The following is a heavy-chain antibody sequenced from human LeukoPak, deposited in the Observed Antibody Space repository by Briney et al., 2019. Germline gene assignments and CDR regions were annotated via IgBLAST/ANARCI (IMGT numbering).Heavy chain of an antibody. V-gene: IGHV3-30*18. J-gene: IGHJ4*02. CDR2: ISYDGSNK. D-gene: IGHD4-17*01. CDR3: AKDLSPWGDYGGDEFDY. CDR1: GFTFSSYG. Sequence: GRSLRLSCAASGFTFSSYGMHWVRQAPGKGLGWVAVISYDGSNKYYADSVKGRFTISRDNSKNTLYLQMNSLRAEDTAVYYCAKDLSPWGDYGGDEFDYWGQGTLVTVSS.